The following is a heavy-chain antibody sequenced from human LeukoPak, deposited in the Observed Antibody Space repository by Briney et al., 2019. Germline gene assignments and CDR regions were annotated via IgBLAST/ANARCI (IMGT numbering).Heavy chain of an antibody. V-gene: IGHV4-30-4*01. Sequence: PSQTLSLTCTVSGGSISSGDYYWSWIRQPPGKGLEWIGYIYYSGSTNYNPSLKSRVTISVDTSKSQFSLKLSSVTAADTAVYYCARDVTTVTTGYYYGMDVWGQGTTVTVSS. CDR1: GGSISSGDYY. D-gene: IGHD4-17*01. CDR3: ARDVTTVTTGYYYGMDV. CDR2: IYYSGST. J-gene: IGHJ6*02.